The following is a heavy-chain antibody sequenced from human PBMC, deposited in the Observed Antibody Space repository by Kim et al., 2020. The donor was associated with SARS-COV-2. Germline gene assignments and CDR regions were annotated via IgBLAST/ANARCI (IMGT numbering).Heavy chain of an antibody. CDR1: GFTVSSNY. Sequence: GGSLRLSCAASGFTVSSNYMSWVRQAPGKGLEWVSVINSGGSTYYAASAKGRCTISRDNSKNTLYLQMNSLRAEDTAVDYCRGYYAGSGYSSPMEGYYGMDVWGDGGTLTASS. V-gene: IGHV3-53*01. CDR2: INSGGST. D-gene: IGHD3-22*01. J-gene: IGHJ6*01. CDR3: RGYYAGSGYSSPMEGYYGMDV.